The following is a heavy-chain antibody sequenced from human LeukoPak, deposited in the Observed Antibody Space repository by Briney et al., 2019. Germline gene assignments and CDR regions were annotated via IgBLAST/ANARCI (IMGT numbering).Heavy chain of an antibody. J-gene: IGHJ4*02. D-gene: IGHD3-9*01. V-gene: IGHV4-59*01. CDR3: ARSYYDILTGMYYFDY. CDR2: IYYSGRT. CDR1: GASISNYY. Sequence: SETLSLTCTVSGASISNYYWSWIRQPPGKGLEWIGYIYYSGRTNYNPSLKSRVTISVDSSKNQFSLNLSSVTAADTAVYYCARSYYDILTGMYYFDYWGQGTLVTVSS.